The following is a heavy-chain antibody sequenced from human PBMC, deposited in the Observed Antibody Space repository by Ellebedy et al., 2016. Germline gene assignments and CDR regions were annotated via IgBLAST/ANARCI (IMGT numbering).Heavy chain of an antibody. CDR1: GGSMETYY. CDR2: IYYTGRV. CDR3: ARDNWFNP. Sequence: SETLSLXCTVSGGSMETYYWNWIRQSPGKGLEWIGSIYYTGRVDYNPSLKSRVSISVDMSKNQFSLKLRSVTAADTAVYYCARDNWFNPWGQGTPVTVSS. V-gene: IGHV4-59*13. J-gene: IGHJ5*02.